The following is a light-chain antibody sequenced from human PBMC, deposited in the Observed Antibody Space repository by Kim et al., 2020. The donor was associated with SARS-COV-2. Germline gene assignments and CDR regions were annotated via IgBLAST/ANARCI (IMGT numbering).Light chain of an antibody. CDR3: NSRDSSGNQVV. CDR1: SLRRYS. J-gene: IGLJ3*02. CDR2: NNY. Sequence: SSELTQDPSVSVALGQTVRITCQGDSLRRYSASWYQQKPGQAPILVIYNNYDRPSGIPDRFSGSSSGNTASLAITGAQAEDEADYYCNSRDSSGNQVVFGEGTQLTVL. V-gene: IGLV3-19*01.